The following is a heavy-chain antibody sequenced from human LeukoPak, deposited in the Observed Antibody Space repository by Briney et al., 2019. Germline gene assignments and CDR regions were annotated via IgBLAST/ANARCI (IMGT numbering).Heavy chain of an antibody. D-gene: IGHD1-26*01. Sequence: SETLSLTCAVYGGSFSGYYWSWIRQPPGKGLEWIGEINHSGSTNYNPSLKSRVTISVDTSKNQFSLKLSSVTAADTAVYYCARTSTGGGSYYGYWGREPWSPSPQ. J-gene: IGHJ4*02. CDR1: GGSFSGYY. CDR3: ARTSTGGGSYYGY. V-gene: IGHV4-34*01. CDR2: INHSGST.